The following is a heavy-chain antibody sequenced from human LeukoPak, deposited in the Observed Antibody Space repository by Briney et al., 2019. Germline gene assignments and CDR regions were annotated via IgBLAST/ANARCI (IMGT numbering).Heavy chain of an antibody. CDR3: ARDVGGLWSSHGHDY. Sequence: PSETLSLTCTVSGGSISSSSYYWGWIRQPPVKGLEWIGSIYYSGSTYYNPSLKSRVTISVDTSKNQFSLKLSSVTAADTAVYYCARDVGGLWSSHGHDYWGQGTLVTVSS. V-gene: IGHV4-39*07. CDR1: GGSISSSSYY. D-gene: IGHD5-18*01. CDR2: IYYSGST. J-gene: IGHJ4*02.